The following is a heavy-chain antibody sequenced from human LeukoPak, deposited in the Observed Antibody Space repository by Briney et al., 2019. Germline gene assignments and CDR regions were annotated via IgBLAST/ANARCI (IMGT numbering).Heavy chain of an antibody. D-gene: IGHD3-3*01. CDR1: GGSFSGYY. J-gene: IGHJ4*02. CDR2: INHSGST. V-gene: IGHV4-34*01. Sequence: PSETLSLTCAVYGGSFSGYYWSWIRQPPGKGLEWIGEINHSGSTNYNPSLKSRVTIPVDTSKNEFSLNLTSVTAADTAIYYCARGLASGYPPIPFDYWGQGTLVTVSS. CDR3: ARGLASGYPPIPFDY.